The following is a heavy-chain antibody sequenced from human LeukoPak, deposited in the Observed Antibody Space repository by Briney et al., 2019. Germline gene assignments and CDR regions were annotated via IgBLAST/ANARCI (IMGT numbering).Heavy chain of an antibody. V-gene: IGHV4-59*08. D-gene: IGHD3-10*01. CDR3: ARHEFDSGSLPYFDY. CDR1: GGSIRGYY. CDR2: IYYSGST. Sequence: SETLSLTCTVSGGSIRGYYWSWIRQPPGKGLEWIGYIYYSGSTNYNPSLRSRVTISVDTSKNQFSLKLSAVTAADTAVYYCARHEFDSGSLPYFDYWGQGILVTVSS. J-gene: IGHJ4*02.